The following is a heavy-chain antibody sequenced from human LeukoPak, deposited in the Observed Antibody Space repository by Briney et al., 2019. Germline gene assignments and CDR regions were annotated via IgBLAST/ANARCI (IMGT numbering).Heavy chain of an antibody. CDR1: GFSFSSYA. CDR2: ITDSGGTT. V-gene: IGHV3-23*01. CDR3: AKGPHYYDSSGYNMALD. D-gene: IGHD3-22*01. Sequence: GGSLRLSCAASGFSFSSYAMSWVRQAPGKGLEWVSTITDSGGTTFYADSVRGRFTISRDNFKDAVYLQMNSLRAEDTAVYYCAKGPHYYDSSGYNMALDWGQGTLVTVSS. J-gene: IGHJ4*02.